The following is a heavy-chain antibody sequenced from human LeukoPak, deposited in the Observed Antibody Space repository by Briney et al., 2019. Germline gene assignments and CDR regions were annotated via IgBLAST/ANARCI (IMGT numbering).Heavy chain of an antibody. D-gene: IGHD5-24*01. V-gene: IGHV1-2*02. CDR1: GYTFTGYY. CDR3: ASTSDGYNENNAFDI. CDR2: INPNSGGT. Sequence: ASVKVSCKASGYTFTGYYMHWVRQAPGQGLEWMGWINPNSGGTNYAQKFQGRVTMTRDMSTSTVYMELSSLRSEDTAVYYCASTSDGYNENNAFDIWGQGTMVTVSS. J-gene: IGHJ3*02.